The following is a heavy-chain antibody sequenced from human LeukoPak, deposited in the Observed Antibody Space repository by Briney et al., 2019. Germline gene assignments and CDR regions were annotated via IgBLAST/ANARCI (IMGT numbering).Heavy chain of an antibody. CDR3: AKDPGQLASGFDY. J-gene: IGHJ4*02. CDR2: ISSSGGST. D-gene: IGHD6-13*01. CDR1: GFTFSSYA. Sequence: QSGGSLRLSCAASGFTFSSYAMSWVRQAPGKGLEWVSAISSSGGSTYYADSVKGRFTISRDNSKNTLYLQMNTLRAQDTAVYYCAKDPGQLASGFDYWGPRTLVTVSS. V-gene: IGHV3-23*01.